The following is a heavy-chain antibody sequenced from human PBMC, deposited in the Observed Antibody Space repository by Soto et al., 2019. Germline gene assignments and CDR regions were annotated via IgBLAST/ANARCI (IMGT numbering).Heavy chain of an antibody. J-gene: IGHJ3*02. D-gene: IGHD3-10*01. CDR3: ARGSRESRDAFDI. V-gene: IGHV1-8*01. Sequence: ASVKVSCKASGYTFTSYDINWVRQATGQGLEWMGWMSPNSGNTGYAQKFQGRVTMTRNTSISTAYMELSSLRSEDTAVYYCARGSRESRDAFDIWGQGTMVTVSS. CDR1: GYTFTSYD. CDR2: MSPNSGNT.